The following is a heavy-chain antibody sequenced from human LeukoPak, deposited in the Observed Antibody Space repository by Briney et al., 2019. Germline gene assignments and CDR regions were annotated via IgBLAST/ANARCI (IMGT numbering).Heavy chain of an antibody. CDR2: ISISSSTI. V-gene: IGHV3-11*04. CDR1: GFTFTDYF. J-gene: IGHJ6*03. CDR3: ARCAGTPQYYSYYYYMDV. Sequence: GGSLRLSCAASGFTFTDYFMSWIRQAPGKGLEWVSYISISSSTIYYADSVKGRFTISRDNAENSLYLQMNSLRAEDTAVYYCARCAGTPQYYSYYYYMDVWGKGTTVTVSS. D-gene: IGHD1/OR15-1a*01.